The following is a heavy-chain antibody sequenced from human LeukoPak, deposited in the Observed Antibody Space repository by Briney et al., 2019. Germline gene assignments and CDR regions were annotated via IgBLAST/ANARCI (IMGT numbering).Heavy chain of an antibody. Sequence: PSETLSLTCAVYGGSFSGYYWSWICQPPGKGLEWIGEINHSGSTNYNPSLKSRVTISVDTSKNQFSLKLSSVTAADTAVYYCASTGLRTYYYDSSGYYYGGLIDYWGQGTLVTVSS. D-gene: IGHD3-22*01. CDR3: ASTGLRTYYYDSSGYYYGGLIDY. CDR2: INHSGST. CDR1: GGSFSGYY. V-gene: IGHV4-34*01. J-gene: IGHJ4*02.